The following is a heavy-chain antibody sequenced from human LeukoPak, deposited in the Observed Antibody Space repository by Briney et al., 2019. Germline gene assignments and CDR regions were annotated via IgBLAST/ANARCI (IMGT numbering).Heavy chain of an antibody. CDR2: IYYSGRT. CDR1: GDSVSSGSSY. J-gene: IGHJ4*02. CDR3: ARGSAWYFVY. D-gene: IGHD6-19*01. Sequence: PSETLSLTCTVSGDSVSSGSSYWNWIRQLPGRGLEWIGYIYYSGRTNYNPSLKSRVTISVDTSKNQFSLKLTSVTAADTAVYYCARGSAWYFVYWGQGALVTVSS. V-gene: IGHV4-61*01.